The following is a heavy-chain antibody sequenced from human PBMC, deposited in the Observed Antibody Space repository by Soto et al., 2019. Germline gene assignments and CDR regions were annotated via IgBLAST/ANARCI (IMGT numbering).Heavy chain of an antibody. CDR3: AASYYFDY. J-gene: IGHJ4*02. CDR1: GGSISHFY. V-gene: IGHV4-59*01. CDR2: IYDSGST. Sequence: SETLSLTCTVSGGSISHFYWSWIRQSPGKGLEWLGYIYDSGSTSYNPSLKSHVTMSMDTSKTQFSLNLSSVTAADTAVYFCAASYYFDYWGQGALVTVSS.